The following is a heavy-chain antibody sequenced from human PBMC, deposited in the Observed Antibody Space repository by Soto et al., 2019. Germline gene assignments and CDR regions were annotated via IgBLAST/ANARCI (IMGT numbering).Heavy chain of an antibody. J-gene: IGHJ4*02. CDR2: INPIFETA. Sequence: QVQLVQSGAELKKPGSSVRVSCKISGDSFSSYAISWVRQAPGEGLEWVGGINPIFETANYAQKFQGRVTITAVESTTTAYMEVTRLRPEDTAIFYCAASDSSSWQHDYWGQGTLITVSS. D-gene: IGHD6-13*01. V-gene: IGHV1-69*01. CDR1: GDSFSSYA. CDR3: AASDSSSWQHDY.